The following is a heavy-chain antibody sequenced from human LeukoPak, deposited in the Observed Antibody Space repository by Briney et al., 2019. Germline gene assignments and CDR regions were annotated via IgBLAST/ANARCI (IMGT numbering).Heavy chain of an antibody. CDR3: ARVVEVEQQWLALGDFDL. Sequence: ASVKVSCKASGGTFSSYAIGWVRQAPGQGLEWMGRIIPILGIANYAQKFQGRVTITADKSTSTAYMELSSLRSEDTAVYYCARVVEVEQQWLALGDFDLWGRGTLVTVSS. CDR1: GGTFSSYA. J-gene: IGHJ2*01. D-gene: IGHD6-19*01. V-gene: IGHV1-69*04. CDR2: IIPILGIA.